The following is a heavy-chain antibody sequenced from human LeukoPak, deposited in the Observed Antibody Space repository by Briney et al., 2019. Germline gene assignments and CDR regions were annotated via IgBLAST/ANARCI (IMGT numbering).Heavy chain of an antibody. CDR3: AREGKWFGTYYYCMDV. Sequence: SETLSLTCTVSSGSINDYYWSWVRQPAGKGLEWLGRIYSSGSTTYNPSLKSRVTMSVDTSKNQFSLKMTSVTAADTAVYYCAREGKWFGTYYYCMDVWGKGTTVTVSS. D-gene: IGHD3-10*01. J-gene: IGHJ6*04. V-gene: IGHV4-4*07. CDR2: IYSSGST. CDR1: SGSINDYY.